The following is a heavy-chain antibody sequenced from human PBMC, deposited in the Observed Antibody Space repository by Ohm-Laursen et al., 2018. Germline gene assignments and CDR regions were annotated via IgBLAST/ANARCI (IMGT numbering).Heavy chain of an antibody. CDR3: ARQDYYNSGFDY. V-gene: IGHV4-61*08. CDR2: IYNSGST. CDR1: GGSISSGGYY. D-gene: IGHD3-10*01. Sequence: SDTLSLTCPVSGGSISSGGYYGSWIRQHPGKGLEWIGYIYNSGSTNYNPSLKSRVTISVDTPKSEFSLKLSSVTAADTAMYYCARQDYYNSGFDYWGQGTLVTVSS. J-gene: IGHJ4*02.